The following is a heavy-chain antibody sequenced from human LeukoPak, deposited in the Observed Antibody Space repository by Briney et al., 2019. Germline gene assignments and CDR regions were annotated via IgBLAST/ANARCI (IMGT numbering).Heavy chain of an antibody. CDR1: GFTVSTNW. D-gene: IGHD5-24*01. J-gene: IGHJ4*02. CDR2: IKQDGSEK. V-gene: IGHV3-7*04. Sequence: QPGGSLTPSCAASGFTVSTNWMSWVRQSPGKWLEWVANIKQDGSEKNYVDSVKGRFTISRDTAKNSLYLQMSGLRAEDTALYYCARGRWLQPDWGQGTLVTVSS. CDR3: ARGRWLQPD.